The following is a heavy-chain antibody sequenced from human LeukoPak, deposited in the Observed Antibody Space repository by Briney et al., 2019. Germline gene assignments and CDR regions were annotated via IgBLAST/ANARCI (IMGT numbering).Heavy chain of an antibody. CDR1: GYSFTSYC. CDR3: ARRDGALNSYYYYGMDV. D-gene: IGHD1-26*01. J-gene: IGHJ6*02. V-gene: IGHV5-51*01. Sequence: GESLKISCKGSGYSFTSYCIGWVRQMPGKGLEWMGIIYPGDSDTRYSPSFQGQVTISADKSISTAYLQWSSLKASDTAMYYCARRDGALNSYYYYGMDVWGQGTTVTVSS. CDR2: IYPGDSDT.